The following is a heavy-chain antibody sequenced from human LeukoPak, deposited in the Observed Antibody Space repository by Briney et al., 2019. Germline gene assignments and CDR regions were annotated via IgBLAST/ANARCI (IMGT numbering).Heavy chain of an antibody. Sequence: GASVKVSCKASGYTFTSYAMNWVRQAPGQGLEWMGIINPSGGSTSYAQKFQGRVTMTRDMSTSTVYMELSSLRSEDTAVYYCARGGYGDPFDYWGQGTLVTVSS. D-gene: IGHD4-17*01. CDR1: GYTFTSYA. CDR3: ARGGYGDPFDY. V-gene: IGHV1-46*01. J-gene: IGHJ4*02. CDR2: INPSGGST.